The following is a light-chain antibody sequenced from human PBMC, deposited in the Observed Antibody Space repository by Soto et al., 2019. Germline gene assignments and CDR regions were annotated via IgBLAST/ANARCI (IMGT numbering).Light chain of an antibody. V-gene: IGLV1-47*02. CDR3: AAWDDSVSIVL. CDR1: TSNIAIHY. J-gene: IGLJ2*01. CDR2: SND. Sequence: QSVLTQPPSASGTPGQRVTISCSGSSSGSTSNIAIHYVYWYQQLPGTAPKLLIYSNDLRPSGIPDRFSGSKSGTSASLAISGLRSEDEADYYCAAWDDSVSIVLFGGGTKLTVL.